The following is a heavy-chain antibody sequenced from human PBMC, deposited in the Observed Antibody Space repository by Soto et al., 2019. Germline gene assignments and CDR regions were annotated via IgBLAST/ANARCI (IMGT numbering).Heavy chain of an antibody. V-gene: IGHV1-24*01. CDR1: GYTLTELS. D-gene: IGHD2-15*01. J-gene: IGHJ4*02. CDR3: TEFGREGYCIGGSCFD. CDR2: FDPEDGET. Sequence: GASVKVSCKVSGYTLTELSMHWVRQAPGKGLEWMGGFDPEDGETIYAQKFQGRVTMTEDTSTDTAYMELSGLRFDDTAVYYCTEFGREGYCIGGSCFDWGQGXLVTVYS.